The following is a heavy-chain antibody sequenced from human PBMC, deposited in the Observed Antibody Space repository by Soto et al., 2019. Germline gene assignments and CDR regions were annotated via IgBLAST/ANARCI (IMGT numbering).Heavy chain of an antibody. CDR3: ARGMGSGTVGVFDY. V-gene: IGHV2-5*02. CDR1: GFSLSSSGVG. J-gene: IGHJ4*02. Sequence: QITLKESGPTLVKPTQTLTLTCTFSGFSLSSSGVGVGWIRQPPGKALEWLALIYWDNFKQYSPSLKNRFTITKTPSKTQVVFTMPKMGPVDTGTYYCARGMGSGTVGVFDYWGQETLVTVSS. D-gene: IGHD6-13*01. CDR2: IYWDNFK.